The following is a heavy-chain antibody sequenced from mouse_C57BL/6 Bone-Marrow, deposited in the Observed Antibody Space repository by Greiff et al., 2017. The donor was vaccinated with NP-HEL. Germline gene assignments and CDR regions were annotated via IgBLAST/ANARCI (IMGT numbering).Heavy chain of an antibody. V-gene: IGHV1-55*01. D-gene: IGHD2-4*01. CDR1: GYTFTSYW. Sequence: QVQLQQPGAELVKPGASVKMSCKASGYTFTSYWITWVKQRPGQGLEWIGDIYPGSGSTNYNEKFKSKATLTVDTSSSTAYMQLSSLTSEDSAVYYCARGYYDYPWFAYWGQGTLVTVSA. CDR2: IYPGSGST. CDR3: ARGYYDYPWFAY. J-gene: IGHJ3*01.